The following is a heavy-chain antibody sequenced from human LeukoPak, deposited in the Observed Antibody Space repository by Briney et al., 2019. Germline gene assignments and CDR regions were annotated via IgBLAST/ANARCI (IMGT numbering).Heavy chain of an antibody. V-gene: IGHV1-18*04. CDR1: GYTFTNYG. D-gene: IGHD2-2*01. Sequence: VASVKVSCKASGYTFTNYGISWVRQAPGQGLVWMGWISPYNDYTNYAQKLQGRVTMTTDTSTSTGYMELRSLRSDDTAVYYCARWYCSSTSCYAGAFDMWGQGTMVTVSS. CDR3: ARWYCSSTSCYAGAFDM. J-gene: IGHJ3*02. CDR2: ISPYNDYT.